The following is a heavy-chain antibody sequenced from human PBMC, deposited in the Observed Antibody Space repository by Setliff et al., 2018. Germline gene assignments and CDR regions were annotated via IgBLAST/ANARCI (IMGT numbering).Heavy chain of an antibody. CDR2: IDPTDSYT. D-gene: IGHD4-17*01. V-gene: IGHV5-10-1*01. CDR3: ARQKYGDYDDENYYYMDV. Sequence: GESLKISCTGSGYSFTTYWISWVRQMPGKGPEWMGRIDPTDSYTNYNPSFQGRITISADKSVNTVYVQWSSLKASDTAMYYCARQKYGDYDDENYYYMDVWAKGTTVTVSS. CDR1: GYSFTTYW. J-gene: IGHJ6*03.